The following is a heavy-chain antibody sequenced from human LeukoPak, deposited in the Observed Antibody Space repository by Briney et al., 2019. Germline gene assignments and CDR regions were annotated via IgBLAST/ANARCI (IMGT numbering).Heavy chain of an antibody. J-gene: IGHJ6*04. D-gene: IGHD2-2*01. V-gene: IGHV1-69*04. Sequence: SVKVSCKASGGTFSSYAISWVRQAPGQGLEWMGRIIPIFGIANYAQKFQGRVTITADKSTSTAYMELSSLRSEDTAVYYCARSDIVVVPAVTDYYYGMDVWGKGTTVTVSS. CDR2: IIPIFGIA. CDR1: GGTFSSYA. CDR3: ARSDIVVVPAVTDYYYGMDV.